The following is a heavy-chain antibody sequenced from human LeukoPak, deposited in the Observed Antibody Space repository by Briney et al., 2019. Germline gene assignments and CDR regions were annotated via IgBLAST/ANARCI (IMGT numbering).Heavy chain of an antibody. D-gene: IGHD6-19*01. CDR2: INHSGST. Sequence: SETLSLTCAVYGGSFSGYYWSWIRQPPGKGLEWIGEINHSGSTNYNPSLKSRVTISVDTSKNQSSLQLSSVTAADTAVYYCARRGGQWLVRGLFDYWGQGTLVTVSS. CDR3: ARRGGQWLVRGLFDY. J-gene: IGHJ4*02. V-gene: IGHV4-34*01. CDR1: GGSFSGYY.